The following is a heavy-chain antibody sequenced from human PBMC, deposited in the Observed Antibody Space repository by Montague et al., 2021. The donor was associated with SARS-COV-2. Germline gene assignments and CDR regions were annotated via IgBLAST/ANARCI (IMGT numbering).Heavy chain of an antibody. D-gene: IGHD5-12*01. CDR2: IYDNGRT. Sequence: SETLSLTCTVSGGSISNSYYYWVWLRQPPGKGLVWIGSIYDNGRTYYNPSLKSRVTLSVDTSKNHFSLKLSAVTAADAAVYYCARRERKLLPVATTIGGFDTWGQGTMVTVSS. V-gene: IGHV4-39*02. J-gene: IGHJ3*02. CDR1: GGSISNSYYY. CDR3: ARRERKLLPVATTIGGFDT.